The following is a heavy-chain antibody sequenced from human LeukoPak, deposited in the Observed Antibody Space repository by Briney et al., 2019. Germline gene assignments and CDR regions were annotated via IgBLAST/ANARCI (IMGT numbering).Heavy chain of an antibody. D-gene: IGHD6-13*01. CDR2: IYYSGST. Sequence: SETLSLTCIVSGGSIRSTSFYWGWIRQPPGKGLEWIGSIYYSGSTYYNPSLKSRVTISVDTSKNQFSLRLSSVTAADTAMYYCARTQQQLVENDAFDIWGQGTMVTVSS. J-gene: IGHJ3*02. CDR3: ARTQQQLVENDAFDI. V-gene: IGHV4-39*07. CDR1: GGSIRSTSFY.